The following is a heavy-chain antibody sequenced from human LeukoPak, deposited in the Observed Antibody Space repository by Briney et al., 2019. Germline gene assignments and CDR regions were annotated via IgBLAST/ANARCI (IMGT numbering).Heavy chain of an antibody. CDR1: VFTFSSCG. Sequence: GGSLRLSCAASVFTFSSCGVNGIRQAPGKGLEGVSSIGPTGTDRYYADSVRGRFTISRDNAKNSMYLQMDSLRDEETAVYYCATETIGRHYDYWGQGTLLTVSS. J-gene: IGHJ4*02. CDR3: ATETIGRHYDY. V-gene: IGHV3-21*01. D-gene: IGHD1-14*01. CDR2: IGPTGTDR.